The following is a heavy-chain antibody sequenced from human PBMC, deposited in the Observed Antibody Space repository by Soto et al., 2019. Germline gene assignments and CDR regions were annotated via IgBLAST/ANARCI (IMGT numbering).Heavy chain of an antibody. V-gene: IGHV3-30*04. CDR3: ARGDPYYAMDV. J-gene: IGHJ6*02. CDR1: GFTSSNYF. D-gene: IGHD3-16*01. CDR2: ISYDGSHT. Sequence: QVQLVESGGGVVQPGRSLRLSCAASGFTSSNYFMHWVRQAPGKGQEWVAAISYDGSHTHYVDSVRRRFTISRDNSRNTLFLQMNSLGGEDTAVYYCARGDPYYAMDVWGQGTTVTVSS.